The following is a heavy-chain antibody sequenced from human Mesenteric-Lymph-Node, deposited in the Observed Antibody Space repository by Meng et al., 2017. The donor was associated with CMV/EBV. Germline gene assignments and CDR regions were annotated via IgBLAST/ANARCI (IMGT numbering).Heavy chain of an antibody. CDR2: IYYSGST. D-gene: IGHD6-6*01. Sequence: SETLSLTCSVSGGSISRYYWSWIRQPPGKGLEWIGYIYYSGSTNYNPSLKSRVTISVDTSKNQFSLKLSSVTAADTAVYYCARDRQSSSPYYYYGMDVWGQGTTVTVSS. CDR3: ARDRQSSSPYYYYGMDV. CDR1: GGSISRYY. V-gene: IGHV4-59*01. J-gene: IGHJ6*02.